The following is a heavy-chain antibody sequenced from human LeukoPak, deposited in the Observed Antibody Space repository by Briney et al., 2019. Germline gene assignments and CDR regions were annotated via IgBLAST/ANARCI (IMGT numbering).Heavy chain of an antibody. CDR3: AKGPSYDFGTFDY. V-gene: IGHV3-9*03. CDR1: GFTFDDYA. J-gene: IGHJ4*02. CDR2: ISWNSGSI. D-gene: IGHD3-3*01. Sequence: GGSLRLSCAASGFTFDDYAMHWVRQAPGKGLEWVSGISWNSGSIGYADSVKDRFTISRDKAKNSLYLQMNSLRAEDMALYYCAKGPSYDFGTFDYWGQGTLVTVSS.